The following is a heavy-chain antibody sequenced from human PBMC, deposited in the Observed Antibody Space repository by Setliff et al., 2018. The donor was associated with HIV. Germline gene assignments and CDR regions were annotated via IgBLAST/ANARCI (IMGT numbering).Heavy chain of an antibody. Sequence: ASVKVSCKASGYTFSSYGISWVRQAPGQGLEWMGWISAYNGNTNYAQKFQGRVTMTTDTSTSTAYMEVRSLRSDDTAVYYCARALGGGYPGSFDYWGQVTLVTVSS. CDR1: GYTFSSYG. CDR2: ISAYNGNT. J-gene: IGHJ4*02. CDR3: ARALGGGYPGSFDY. V-gene: IGHV1-18*01. D-gene: IGHD1-26*01.